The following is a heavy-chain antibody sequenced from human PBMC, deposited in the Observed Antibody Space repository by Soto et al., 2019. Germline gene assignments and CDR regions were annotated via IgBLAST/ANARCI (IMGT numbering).Heavy chain of an antibody. CDR2: IIPIFGTA. V-gene: IGHV1-69*13. J-gene: IGHJ4*02. CDR3: ARVGPHDYGETVDY. D-gene: IGHD4-17*01. CDR1: GGTFSSYA. Sequence: SVKVSCKASGGTFSSYAISWVRQAPGQGLEWMGGIIPIFGTANYAQKFQGRVTITADESTSTAYMELSSLRSEDTAVYYCARVGPHDYGETVDYWGQGTLVTVSS.